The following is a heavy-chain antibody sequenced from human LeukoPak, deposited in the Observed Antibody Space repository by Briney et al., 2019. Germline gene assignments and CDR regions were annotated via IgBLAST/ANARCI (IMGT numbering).Heavy chain of an antibody. J-gene: IGHJ4*02. V-gene: IGHV1-46*01. D-gene: IGHD1-1*01. Sequence: GASVKVSCKASGYTFTSHFMHWVRQAPGQGLEWMGIFNPSDGGTGYAQNFQGRVTMTRDMSTSTVYMELSSLRSEDTAVYYCAREVESFDYWGQGTLVTVSS. CDR1: GYTFTSHF. CDR3: AREVESFDY. CDR2: FNPSDGGT.